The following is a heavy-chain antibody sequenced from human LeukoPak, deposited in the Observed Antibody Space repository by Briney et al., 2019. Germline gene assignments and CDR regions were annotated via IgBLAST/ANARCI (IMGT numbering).Heavy chain of an antibody. Sequence: PSQTLSLTCTVSGGSISSGGYYWSWIRQHPGKGLEWIGYIYYSGSTYYNPSLKSRVTISIDTSKNQFSLKVSSVTAADTAVYYCARAKAAAGIDYFDYWGQGTLVTVSS. J-gene: IGHJ4*02. V-gene: IGHV4-31*03. CDR2: IYYSGST. CDR1: GGSISSGGYY. D-gene: IGHD6-13*01. CDR3: ARAKAAAGIDYFDY.